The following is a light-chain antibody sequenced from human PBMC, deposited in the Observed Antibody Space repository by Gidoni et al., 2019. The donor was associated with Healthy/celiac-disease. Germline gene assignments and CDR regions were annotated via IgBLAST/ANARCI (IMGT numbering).Light chain of an antibody. CDR1: QSISSR. V-gene: IGKV1-5*03. J-gene: IGKJ1*01. CDR2: KAS. Sequence: DIQMTQSPSTLSASVGDRVTITCRASQSISSRLAWYQQKPGKAPKLLIYKASSLESGVPSRFSGSGSGTEFTLTISSLQPDDFATYYCQQYNSYSRTFXQXTKVEIK. CDR3: QQYNSYSRT.